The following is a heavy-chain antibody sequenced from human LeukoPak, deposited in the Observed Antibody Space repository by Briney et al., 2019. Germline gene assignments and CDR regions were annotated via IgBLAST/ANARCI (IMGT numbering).Heavy chain of an antibody. D-gene: IGHD3-9*01. CDR2: VSWDGGST. CDR3: AKALTGYLFDY. J-gene: IGHJ4*02. Sequence: GGSLRLSCAASGFTFNDYTMHWVRQRPGKGLEWVSLVSWDGGSTSYADSVKGRFTISRDNRKNSLYLQMNRLRTEDTALYYCAKALTGYLFDYWGQGTLVTVSS. V-gene: IGHV3-43*01. CDR1: GFTFNDYT.